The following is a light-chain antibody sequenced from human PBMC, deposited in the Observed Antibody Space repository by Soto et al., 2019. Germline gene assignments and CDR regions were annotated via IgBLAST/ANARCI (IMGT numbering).Light chain of an antibody. J-gene: IGKJ3*01. CDR3: QKYNIDV. V-gene: IGKV3-11*01. Sequence: EIVLTHSPATLSLSPGERATLSCRPSQSVSSYLAWYQQNPGESPRLLTDDASNRATRTRARFSGSGSGTDFTLTIRRPQPEDFDTYHCQKYNIDVFGPGTKVDIK. CDR2: DAS. CDR1: QSVSSY.